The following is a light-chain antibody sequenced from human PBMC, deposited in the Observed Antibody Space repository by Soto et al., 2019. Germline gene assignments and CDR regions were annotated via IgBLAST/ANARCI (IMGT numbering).Light chain of an antibody. J-gene: IGLJ1*01. CDR1: SGYSNYK. V-gene: IGLV9-49*01. Sequence: QPVLTQPPSASASLGASVTLTCTLSSGYSNYKVDWYQQRPGKGPRFVMRVGTGGIVGSKGDGNPDRFSVLGSGLNRYLNIKNIQEEDESDYHCGADHGSGSNFRYVYGTRTKITVL. CDR2: VGTGGIVG. CDR3: GADHGSGSNFRYV.